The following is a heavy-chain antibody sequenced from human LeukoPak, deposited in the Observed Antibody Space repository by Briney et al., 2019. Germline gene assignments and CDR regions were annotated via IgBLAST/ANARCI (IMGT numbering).Heavy chain of an antibody. J-gene: IGHJ5*02. CDR1: GFTFSSYS. D-gene: IGHD3-10*01. CDR2: ISSSSSYI. CDR3: ARVRYYGSGQNNWFDP. Sequence: SGGSLRLSCAASGFTFSSYSMNWVRQAPGKGLEWVSSISSSSSYIYYADSVKGRFTISRDNAKNTLYLQMNSLRAEDTAIYYCARVRYYGSGQNNWFDPWGQGTLVTVSS. V-gene: IGHV3-21*01.